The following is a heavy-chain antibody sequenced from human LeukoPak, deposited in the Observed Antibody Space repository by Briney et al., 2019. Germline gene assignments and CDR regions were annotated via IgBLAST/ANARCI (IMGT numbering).Heavy chain of an antibody. CDR3: ARAHYYDSSGYPHIAPNWFDP. Sequence: GASVKVSCKASGGTFSSYAISWVRQAPGQGLEWMGGIIPIFGTANYAQKFQGRVTITTDESTSTAYMELSSLRSEDTAVYYCARAHYYDSSGYPHIAPNWFDPWGQGTLVTVSS. V-gene: IGHV1-69*05. CDR2: IIPIFGTA. J-gene: IGHJ5*02. D-gene: IGHD3-22*01. CDR1: GGTFSSYA.